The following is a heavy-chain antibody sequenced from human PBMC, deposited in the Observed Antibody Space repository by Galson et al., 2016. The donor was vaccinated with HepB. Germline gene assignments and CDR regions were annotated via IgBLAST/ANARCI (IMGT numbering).Heavy chain of an antibody. CDR3: SRPLPNVGYGMDV. Sequence: SLRLSCAASGFTVSTNYMSWVRQAPGKGLEWVSVIYGGGSTTYADPVKGRFTISRNNSKNTLYLQMNSQRTEDTAVYYCSRPLPNVGYGMDVWGQGTTVTVSS. J-gene: IGHJ6*02. CDR1: GFTVSTNY. CDR2: IYGGGST. D-gene: IGHD2-15*01. V-gene: IGHV3-53*04.